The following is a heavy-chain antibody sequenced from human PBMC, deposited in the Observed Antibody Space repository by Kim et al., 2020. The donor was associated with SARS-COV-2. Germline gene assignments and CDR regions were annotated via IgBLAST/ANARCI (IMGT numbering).Heavy chain of an antibody. CDR3: ARDLRTTG. D-gene: IGHD4-17*01. Sequence: DGSGKYYVDPVKGRFTNAKDNAKNSLYLQMNGLRAEDTAVYYCARDLRTTGWGQGTLVTVSS. V-gene: IGHV3-7*01. J-gene: IGHJ1*01. CDR2: DGSGK.